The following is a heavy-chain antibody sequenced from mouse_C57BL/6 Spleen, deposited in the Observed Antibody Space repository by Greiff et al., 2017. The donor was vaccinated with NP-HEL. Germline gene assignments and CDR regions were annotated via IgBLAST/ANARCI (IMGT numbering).Heavy chain of an antibody. CDR2: IYPRSGNT. D-gene: IGHD1-1*01. J-gene: IGHJ3*01. CDR3: ARWGYGSSCAY. Sequence: QVHVKQSGAELARPGASVKLSCKASGYTFTSYGISWVKQRTGQGLEWIGEIYPRSGNTYYNEKFKGKATLTADKSSSTAYMELRSLTSEDSAVYFCARWGYGSSCAYWGQGTLVTVSA. V-gene: IGHV1-81*01. CDR1: GYTFTSYG.